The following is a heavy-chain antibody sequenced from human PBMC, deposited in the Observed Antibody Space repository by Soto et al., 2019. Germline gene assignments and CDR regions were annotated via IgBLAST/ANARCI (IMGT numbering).Heavy chain of an antibody. V-gene: IGHV3-72*01. J-gene: IGHJ4*02. Sequence: EVQLVESGGGLVQPGGSLRLSCAASGFTFSDHYMDWVRQAPEKGLEWVGRSRNKANGYSTEYAASVKGRFTISRDDSKNSLYLLMNSLTTEDTAVYYCARDPNIVATITPYFDYWGQGTLVTVSS. CDR3: ARDPNIVATITPYFDY. CDR2: SRNKANGYST. CDR1: GFTFSDHY. D-gene: IGHD5-12*01.